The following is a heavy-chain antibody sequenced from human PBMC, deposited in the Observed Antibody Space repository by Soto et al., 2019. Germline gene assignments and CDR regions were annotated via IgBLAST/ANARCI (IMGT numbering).Heavy chain of an antibody. CDR3: ARDKYSSSWYWGYYGMDV. J-gene: IGHJ6*02. Sequence: GGSLRLSCAAPGFPLSSYSMHGVRQAPGKGVEWVAVISYDGSNKYYADSVKGRFTISRDNSKNTLYPQMNSLRAEDTAVYYCARDKYSSSWYWGYYGMDVWGQGTTVTVSS. CDR2: ISYDGSNK. CDR1: GFPLSSYS. D-gene: IGHD6-13*01. V-gene: IGHV3-30-3*01.